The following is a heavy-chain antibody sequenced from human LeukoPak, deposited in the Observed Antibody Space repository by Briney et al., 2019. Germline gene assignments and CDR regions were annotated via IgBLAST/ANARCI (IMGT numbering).Heavy chain of an antibody. CDR1: GYTFTNNF. CDR3: ARDTVFAATSWWELPPPAIFDY. Sequence: EASVKVSCKASGYTFTNNFMHWVRQAPGQGLEWMGWISAYNGNTNYAQKLQGRVTMTTDTSTSTAYMELRSLRSDDTAVYYCARDTVFAATSWWELPPPAIFDYWGQGTLVTVSS. D-gene: IGHD1-26*01. V-gene: IGHV1-18*04. CDR2: ISAYNGNT. J-gene: IGHJ4*02.